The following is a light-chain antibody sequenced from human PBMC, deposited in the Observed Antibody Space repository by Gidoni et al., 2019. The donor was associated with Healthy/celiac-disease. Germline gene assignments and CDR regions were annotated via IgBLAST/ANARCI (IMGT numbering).Light chain of an antibody. CDR2: AAS. V-gene: IGKV1-39*01. CDR1: QSISSY. CDR3: QQGYSTPLT. J-gene: IGKJ1*01. Sequence: DIQMTQSPSSLSASVGDRVTITCRASQSISSYLNWYQQKPGKAPKLLIYAASSLQSGVPSRFSGSGSGTDFTLTISSLQPGDFATYYCQQGYSTPLTFGQXTKVEIK.